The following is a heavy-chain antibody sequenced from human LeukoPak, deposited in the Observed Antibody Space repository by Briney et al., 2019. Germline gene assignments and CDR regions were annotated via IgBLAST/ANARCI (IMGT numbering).Heavy chain of an antibody. Sequence: GGSLRLSCAASGFTVSDHYMDWVRQAPGKGLEWVSAISGSGGSTYYADSVKGRFTISRDNSKNTLYLQMNSLRAEDTAVYYCAKAEPVYYYDSSGYYTHWGQGTLVTVSS. V-gene: IGHV3-23*01. CDR1: GFTVSDHY. CDR3: AKAEPVYYYDSSGYYTH. J-gene: IGHJ4*02. D-gene: IGHD3-22*01. CDR2: ISGSGGST.